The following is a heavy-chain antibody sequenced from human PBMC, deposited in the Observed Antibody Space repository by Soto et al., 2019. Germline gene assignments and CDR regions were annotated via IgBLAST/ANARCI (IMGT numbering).Heavy chain of an antibody. CDR2: IYYSGST. CDR1: GGSISNYY. V-gene: IGHV4-59*01. D-gene: IGHD2-15*01. CDR3: ARAGAATLSDY. Sequence: SETLSLTCTVSGGSISNYYWSWIRQPPGKGLEWIGYIYYSGSTNYNPSLKSRVTISVDTSKNQFSLKLSSVTAADTAVYYCARAGAATLSDYWGQGSLVTVSS. J-gene: IGHJ4*02.